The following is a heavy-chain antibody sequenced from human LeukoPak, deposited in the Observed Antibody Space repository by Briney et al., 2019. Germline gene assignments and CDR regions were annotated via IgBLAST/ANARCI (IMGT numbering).Heavy chain of an antibody. CDR2: IYYSGST. CDR1: GGSISSYY. J-gene: IGHJ4*02. Sequence: SETVSLTCTVSGGSISSYYWSWIRQPPGKGLEWIGYIYYSGSTNYNPSLKSRVTISVDTSKNQFSLKLSSVTAADTAVYYCARHTVTATFDYWGQGTLVTVSS. D-gene: IGHD2-21*02. V-gene: IGHV4-59*08. CDR3: ARHTVTATFDY.